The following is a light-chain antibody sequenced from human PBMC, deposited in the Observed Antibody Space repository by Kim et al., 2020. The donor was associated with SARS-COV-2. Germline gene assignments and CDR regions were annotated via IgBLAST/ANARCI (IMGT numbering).Light chain of an antibody. CDR1: QSVSSMY. CDR3: QQYNDWPLLT. J-gene: IGKJ4*01. V-gene: IGKV3-15*01. Sequence: IVLTQSPGTLSLSPGERATLSCRASQSVSSMYLAWYQQKPGQAPRLLIYGASTRATDISARFSGSGSGTEFTLTIRSLQSEDFAVYYCQQYNDWPLLTFGGGTKVDIK. CDR2: GAS.